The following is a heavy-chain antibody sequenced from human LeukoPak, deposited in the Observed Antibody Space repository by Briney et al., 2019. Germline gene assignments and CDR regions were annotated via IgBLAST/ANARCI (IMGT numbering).Heavy chain of an antibody. D-gene: IGHD2-8*01. J-gene: IGHJ4*02. CDR2: ISAYNGNT. CDR3: ARDAVVVPAPGKDIVLMVYALGVDY. Sequence: ASVKVSCKASGYTFTSYGISWVRQAPGQGLEWMGWISAYNGNTNYAQKLQGRVTMTTDTSTSTAYMELRSLRSDDTAGYYCARDAVVVPAPGKDIVLMVYALGVDYWGQGTLVTVSS. CDR1: GYTFTSYG. V-gene: IGHV1-18*01.